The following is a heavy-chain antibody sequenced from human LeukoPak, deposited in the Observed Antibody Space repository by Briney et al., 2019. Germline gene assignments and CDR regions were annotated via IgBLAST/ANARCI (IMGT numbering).Heavy chain of an antibody. V-gene: IGHV4-61*01. CDR1: GGSVSSGSYY. CDR3: ARVTPWYYYDSSGMKAFDI. Sequence: PSETLSLTCTVSGGSVSSGSYYWSWIRQPPGKGLEWIGYVYYSGSTYYNPSLKSRVTISVDKSKNQFSLKLSSVTAADTAVYYCARVTPWYYYDSSGMKAFDIWGQGTMVTVSS. D-gene: IGHD3-22*01. CDR2: VYYSGST. J-gene: IGHJ3*02.